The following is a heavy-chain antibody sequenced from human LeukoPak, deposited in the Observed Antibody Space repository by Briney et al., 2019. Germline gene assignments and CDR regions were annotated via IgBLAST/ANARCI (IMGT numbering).Heavy chain of an antibody. D-gene: IGHD3-22*01. Sequence: SGGSLRLSCAASGFTFSDYYMTWLRQAPGNGLEWVSYISSSCSTINYADSVRGRFTISRDNAKNSLYLQMNSLRAEDTAVYYCARIFVVIKAWDYWGQGTLVTVSS. CDR3: ARIFVVIKAWDY. V-gene: IGHV3-11*04. CDR2: ISSSCSTI. CDR1: GFTFSDYY. J-gene: IGHJ4*02.